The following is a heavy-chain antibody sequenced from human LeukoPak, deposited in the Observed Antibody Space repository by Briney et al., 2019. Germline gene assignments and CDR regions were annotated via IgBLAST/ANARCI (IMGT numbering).Heavy chain of an antibody. D-gene: IGHD4-17*01. CDR3: ARDYGDYKLDY. Sequence: GGSLRLSCAASGFTFSGYAMSWVRQAPGKGLEWVSAISGSGDSTYYADSVKGRFTISRDNSKNTLYLQMNSLRAEDTAVYYCARDYGDYKLDYWGQGTLVTVSS. V-gene: IGHV3-23*01. CDR2: ISGSGDST. CDR1: GFTFSGYA. J-gene: IGHJ4*02.